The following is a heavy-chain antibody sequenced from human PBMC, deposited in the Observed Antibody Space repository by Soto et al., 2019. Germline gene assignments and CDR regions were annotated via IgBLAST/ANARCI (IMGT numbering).Heavy chain of an antibody. J-gene: IGHJ4*02. CDR1: GFTVSPYG. Sequence: QVQLVESGGGVVQPGRSLRLSCAASGFTVSPYGMHWVRQAPGKGLEWVANIWYDGRNKYYADSVKGRFTISRDNFKNTLYLQMNSLRAEDTAVYYGARGGPGDGSTSAYFDYWGQGTLVTVSS. CDR2: IWYDGRNK. D-gene: IGHD3-16*01. V-gene: IGHV3-33*01. CDR3: ARGGPGDGSTSAYFDY.